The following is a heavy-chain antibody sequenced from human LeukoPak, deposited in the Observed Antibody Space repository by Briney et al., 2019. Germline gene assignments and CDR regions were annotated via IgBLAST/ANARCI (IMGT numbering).Heavy chain of an antibody. D-gene: IGHD3-3*01. CDR3: ATNYTSTED. V-gene: IGHV4-39*02. CDR1: GVSISSSSYY. CDR2: LYYSGGT. J-gene: IGHJ4*02. Sequence: TSETLSLTCTVSGVSISSSSYYWGWIRQPQGKGLEWIGNLYYSGGTYYNPSLKSRVTMSLDTSKNHYSLMLSSVTAADTAVYYCATNYTSTEDWGQGTLVTVSS.